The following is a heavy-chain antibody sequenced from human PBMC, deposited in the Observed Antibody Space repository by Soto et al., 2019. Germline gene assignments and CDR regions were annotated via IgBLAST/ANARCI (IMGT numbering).Heavy chain of an antibody. CDR3: ARHDGTAG. J-gene: IGHJ1*01. CDR2: MYYSAST. Sequence: QLQLQESGPGLVKPSETLSLTCTVSGGSVSINTYSWGWIRQSPVTGLQWIGSMYYSASTYYNPSLRSRASISVDTSKNQLSRRLTSVTVADTATYYCARHDGTAGWGQGILVTVST. D-gene: IGHD6-13*01. CDR1: GGSVSINTYS. V-gene: IGHV4-39*01.